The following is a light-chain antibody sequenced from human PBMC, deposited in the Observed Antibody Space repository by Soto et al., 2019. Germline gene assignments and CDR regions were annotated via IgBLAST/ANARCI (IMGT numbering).Light chain of an antibody. J-gene: IGLJ1*01. V-gene: IGLV2-14*01. CDR2: DVS. CDR1: ISDVGGYNT. Sequence: QSALTQPASVSGSPGQSITISCTGTISDVGGYNTVSWYQQHPGKVPKLMIHDVSDRPSWVSDRFSGSKSGNTASLTISGLQAEDEADYYCSSYTTSISYVFGSGTQLTVL. CDR3: SSYTTSISYV.